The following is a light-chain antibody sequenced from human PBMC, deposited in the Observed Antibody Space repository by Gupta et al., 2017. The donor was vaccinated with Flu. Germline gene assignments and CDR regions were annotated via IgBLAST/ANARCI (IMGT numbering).Light chain of an antibody. J-gene: IGLJ1*01. Sequence: QSALTQSASVSGSPGQSITISCTGTSTDVGGYNSVSWFQQHPGEVPKLLIYEVTHRPSGVSDRFSGSKSGNTASLTISGLQAEDEADYYCGSYTGNTTPYVFGTGTKVTVL. CDR3: GSYTGNTTPYV. V-gene: IGLV2-14*01. CDR1: STDVGGYNS. CDR2: EVT.